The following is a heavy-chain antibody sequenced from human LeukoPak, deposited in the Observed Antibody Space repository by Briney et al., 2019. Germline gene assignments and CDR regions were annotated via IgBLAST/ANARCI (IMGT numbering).Heavy chain of an antibody. V-gene: IGHV3-30-3*01. CDR1: GFTFNTNA. J-gene: IGHJ4*02. Sequence: GGSLSLSCAASGFTFNTNAMHWVRQAPGKGLEWVAFISYDGSIKYYADSVKGRFTISRDNSKNTLYLQMSSLRTEDTAVYYCARDRSRNYSCDHWGQGTLVSVSS. CDR3: ARDRSRNYSCDH. D-gene: IGHD1-7*01. CDR2: ISYDGSIK.